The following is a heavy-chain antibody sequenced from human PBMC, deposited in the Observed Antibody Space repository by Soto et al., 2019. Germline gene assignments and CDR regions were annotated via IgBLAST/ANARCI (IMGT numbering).Heavy chain of an antibody. CDR1: GFTFSSYG. CDR3: AREGTVGGPIDY. V-gene: IGHV3-33*01. J-gene: IGHJ4*02. Sequence: QVQLVESGGGVVQPGRSLRLSCAASGFTFSSYGMHWVRQAPGKGLEWVAVIWYDGSNKYYADSVKGRFTISRDNSKNTVYLQMNRLRAEDTAVYYCAREGTVGGPIDYWGQGNLVTVSS. D-gene: IGHD6-19*01. CDR2: IWYDGSNK.